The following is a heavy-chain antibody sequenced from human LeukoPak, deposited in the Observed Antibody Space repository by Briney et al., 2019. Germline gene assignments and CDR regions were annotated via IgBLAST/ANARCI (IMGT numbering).Heavy chain of an antibody. V-gene: IGHV4-34*01. J-gene: IGHJ6*03. CDR1: GGSFSGYY. D-gene: IGHD3-22*01. Sequence: SETLSLTCAVYGGSFSGYYWSWIRQPPGKGLEWIGEINHSGSTNYNPSLKSRVTISVDTSKNQFSLKLSSVTAADTAVYYCARAPSRGWDIKRYYYYYMDVWGKGTTVTISS. CDR2: INHSGST. CDR3: ARAPSRGWDIKRYYYYYMDV.